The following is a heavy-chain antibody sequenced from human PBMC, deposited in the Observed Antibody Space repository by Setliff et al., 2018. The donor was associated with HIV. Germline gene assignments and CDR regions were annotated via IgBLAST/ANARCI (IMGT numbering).Heavy chain of an antibody. V-gene: IGHV1-69*13. CDR1: GGTVSNHA. Sequence: SVKVSCKASGGTVSNHAISWVRQDPGQGLEWVGGIIPVFDTTIYAQKFQGRVTITADESTSTSHMEINSLRSGDTAVYYCAIDVIGGWLRPMPDFWGPGTLVTVSS. D-gene: IGHD5-12*01. CDR3: AIDVIGGWLRPMPDF. CDR2: IIPVFDTT. J-gene: IGHJ4*02.